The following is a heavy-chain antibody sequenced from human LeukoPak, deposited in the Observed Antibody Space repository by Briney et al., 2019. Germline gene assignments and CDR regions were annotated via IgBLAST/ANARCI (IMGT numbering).Heavy chain of an antibody. CDR2: IYSSGST. CDR1: GGSISSGTYY. J-gene: IGHJ4*02. D-gene: IGHD3-22*01. V-gene: IGHV4-61*02. CDR3: ASSIYYYDRSGYLD. Sequence: SETLSLTSTVSGGSISSGTYYWSWIRQPAGKGLEWIGRIYSSGSTNYNPSLKSRVTISVDPSKNQFSLKLSSVTAADTAVYYCASSIYYYDRSGYLDWGQGTLVTVSS.